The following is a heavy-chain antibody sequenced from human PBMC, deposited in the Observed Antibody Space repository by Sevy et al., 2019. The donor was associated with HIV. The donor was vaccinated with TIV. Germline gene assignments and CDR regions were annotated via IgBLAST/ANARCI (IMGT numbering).Heavy chain of an antibody. CDR3: ATDKGGYDPFDY. J-gene: IGHJ4*02. CDR2: ISYSSEYV. V-gene: IGHV3-21*01. D-gene: IGHD5-12*01. Sequence: GGSLRLSCAASGFTFSSYTLNWVRQAPGKGLEWVSSISYSSEYVYYADSVKGRFTISRDKAKNSLYLQMNSLRGEDTAVYYCATDKGGYDPFDYWGQGTLVTVSS. CDR1: GFTFSSYT.